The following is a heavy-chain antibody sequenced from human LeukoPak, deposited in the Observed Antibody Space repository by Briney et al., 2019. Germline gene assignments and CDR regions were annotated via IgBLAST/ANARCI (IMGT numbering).Heavy chain of an antibody. CDR3: ARSDYYDSSGYYSYAFDI. CDR1: GGSISSHY. Sequence: SETLSLTCTVSGGSISSHYWSWIRQPPGKGLEWIRYIYYSGSTNYNPSLKSRVTISVDTSKNQFSLKLSSVTAADTAVYYCARSDYYDSSGYYSYAFDIWGQGTMVTVSS. D-gene: IGHD3-22*01. V-gene: IGHV4-59*08. J-gene: IGHJ3*02. CDR2: IYYSGST.